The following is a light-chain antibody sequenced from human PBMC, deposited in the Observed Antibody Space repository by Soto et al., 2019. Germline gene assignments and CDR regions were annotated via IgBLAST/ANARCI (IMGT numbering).Light chain of an antibody. CDR1: QDISNY. Sequence: DIQMTQSPSSLSASVGDRVTITCQASQDISNYLNWYQQKPGKAPKLLIYDASNLETGVPSRFSGSGSGTDFTFTISSLQAEDIATYYCQRRVFGPGTKVDIK. V-gene: IGKV1-33*01. J-gene: IGKJ3*01. CDR2: DAS. CDR3: QRRV.